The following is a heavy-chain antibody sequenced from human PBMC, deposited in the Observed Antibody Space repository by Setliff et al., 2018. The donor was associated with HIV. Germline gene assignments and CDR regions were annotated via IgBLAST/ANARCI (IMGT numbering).Heavy chain of an antibody. CDR3: AREKGKVDSSMVLYYYYGMDV. J-gene: IGHJ6*02. CDR2: IIPIFGTA. Sequence: GASVKVSCKASGGTFSSYAISWVRQAPGQGLEWMGGIIPIFGTANYAQKFQGRVTITADESTNTVYMELRSLRSEDTAVYYCAREKGKVDSSMVLYYYYGMDVWGQGTTVTVSS. CDR1: GGTFSSYA. D-gene: IGHD5-18*01. V-gene: IGHV1-69*13.